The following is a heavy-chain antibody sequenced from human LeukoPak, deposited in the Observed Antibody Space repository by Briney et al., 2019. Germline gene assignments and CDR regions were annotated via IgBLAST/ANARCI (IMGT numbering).Heavy chain of an antibody. D-gene: IGHD6-13*01. CDR3: ARERQQQGSLVDD. J-gene: IGHJ4*02. Sequence: GGSLRLSCVASGGTFSSYSMNWVRQPPGKGLEWISSISTSSLYIYDADSVKGRFTISRDNDKNSLYLQMNNLRAEDTAVYYCARERQQQGSLVDDWGQGTLVTVSS. V-gene: IGHV3-21*01. CDR1: GGTFSSYS. CDR2: ISTSSLYI.